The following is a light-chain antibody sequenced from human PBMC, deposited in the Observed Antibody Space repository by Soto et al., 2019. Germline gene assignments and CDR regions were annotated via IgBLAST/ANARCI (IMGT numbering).Light chain of an antibody. CDR1: QIVGSY. CDR3: QQFGISPWT. V-gene: IGKV3-20*01. J-gene: IGKJ1*01. Sequence: PGERASLSFRTSQIVGSYLAWYQQKPGQAPRLLIYATSTRATGIPDRFSGSGSVTDFTLTISRLEPEDFAVYYCQQFGISPWTFGQGTKVDIK. CDR2: ATS.